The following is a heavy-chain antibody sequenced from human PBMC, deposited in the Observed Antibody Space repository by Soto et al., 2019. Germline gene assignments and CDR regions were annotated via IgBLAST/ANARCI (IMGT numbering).Heavy chain of an antibody. V-gene: IGHV4-31*02. CDR1: SISSGGYY. CDR2: IYYSGST. Sequence: SISSGGYYWSWIRQHPGKGLEWIGYIYYSGSTYYNPSLKSRVTISVDTSKNQFSLKLSSVTAADTAVYYCARVDILTGYYMWFDPWGQGTLVTVSS. J-gene: IGHJ5*02. CDR3: ARVDILTGYYMWFDP. D-gene: IGHD3-9*01.